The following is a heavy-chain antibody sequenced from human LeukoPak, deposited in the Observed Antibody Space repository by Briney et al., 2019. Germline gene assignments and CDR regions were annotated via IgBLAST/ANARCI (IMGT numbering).Heavy chain of an antibody. D-gene: IGHD3-16*01. J-gene: IGHJ4*02. CDR1: GYTSTSYG. V-gene: IGHV1-18*01. CDR3: AREGLGELTLDY. CDR2: ISTYNGDT. Sequence: ASVKVSCKASGYTSTSYGISWVRQAPGQGLEWMGWISTYNGDTNYAQKLQGRVTMTTDTSTSTAYMELRSLRSDDTAVYYCAREGLGELTLDYWGQGTLVTVSS.